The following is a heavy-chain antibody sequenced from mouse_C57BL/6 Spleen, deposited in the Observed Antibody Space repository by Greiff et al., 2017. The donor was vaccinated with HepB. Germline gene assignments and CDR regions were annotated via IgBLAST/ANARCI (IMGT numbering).Heavy chain of an antibody. CDR1: GYTFTSYG. J-gene: IGHJ4*01. Sequence: QVQLKESGAELARPGASVKLSCKASGYTFTSYGISWVKQRTGQGLEWIGEIYPRSGNTYYNEKFKGKATLTADKSSSTAYMELRSLTSEDSSVYFWARWLPMDYWGQGTSVTVSS. CDR2: IYPRSGNT. CDR3: ARWLPMDY. D-gene: IGHD1-2*01. V-gene: IGHV1-81*01.